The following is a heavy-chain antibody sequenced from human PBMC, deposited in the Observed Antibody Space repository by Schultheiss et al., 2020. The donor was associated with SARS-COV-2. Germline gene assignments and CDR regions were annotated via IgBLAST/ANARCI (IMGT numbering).Heavy chain of an antibody. Sequence: GGSLRLSCAASGFTFDDYAMHWVRQAPGKGLEWVAVISYDGSNKYYADSVKGRFTISRDNSKNTLYLQMNSLRAEDTAVYYCAKAKWQHPRMDVWGQGTTVTVSS. V-gene: IGHV3-30-3*01. D-gene: IGHD6-13*01. J-gene: IGHJ6*02. CDR1: GFTFDDYA. CDR2: ISYDGSNK. CDR3: AKAKWQHPRMDV.